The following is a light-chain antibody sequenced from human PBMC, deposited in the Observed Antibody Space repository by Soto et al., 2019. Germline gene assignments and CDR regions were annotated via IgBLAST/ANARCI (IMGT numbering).Light chain of an antibody. CDR2: AAS. CDR3: QQSYSTRYT. Sequence: DIQMTRSPSSLSASVGDRVTITCRASQSISSYLNWYQQKPGKAPKLLIYAASSLQSGVPSRFSGSGYGTDFTLTISSLQPEDFATYYCQQSYSTRYTFGQGTKLEIK. CDR1: QSISSY. V-gene: IGKV1-39*01. J-gene: IGKJ2*01.